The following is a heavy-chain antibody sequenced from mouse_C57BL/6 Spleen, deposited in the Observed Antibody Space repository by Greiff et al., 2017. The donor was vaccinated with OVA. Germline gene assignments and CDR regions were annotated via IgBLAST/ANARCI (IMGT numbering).Heavy chain of an antibody. CDR2: LDPSDSYT. J-gene: IGHJ2*01. CDR1: GYTFTRYW. CDR3: ARSYYGSSYYFDY. V-gene: IGHV1-69*01. Sequence: QVQLQQPGAELVMPGASVKLSCKASGYTFTRYWMHWVTQRPGQGLEWIGELDPSDSYTNYNQKFKGKSTWTVDKSSSTAYMQISSLTSEDSAVYYCARSYYGSSYYFDYWGQGTTLTVSS. D-gene: IGHD1-1*01.